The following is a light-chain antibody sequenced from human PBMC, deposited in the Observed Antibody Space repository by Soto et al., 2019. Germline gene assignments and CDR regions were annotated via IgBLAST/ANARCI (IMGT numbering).Light chain of an antibody. CDR2: EVS. V-gene: IGLV2-8*01. J-gene: IGLJ1*01. CDR1: SSDNESYNY. Sequence: QSVLTQPPSASGSPGQSVIISCTGTSSDNESYNYISWYQKHPDKTPKIKIYEVSKRPSGVPDRFSGSKSCNTASLTVSGLQAEDEADYYCSSYAGSNNFCVFGTGTKVTVL. CDR3: SSYAGSNNFCV.